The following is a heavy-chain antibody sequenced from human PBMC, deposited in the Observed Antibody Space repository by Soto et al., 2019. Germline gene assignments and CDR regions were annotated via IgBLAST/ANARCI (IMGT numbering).Heavy chain of an antibody. CDR1: GFTFSSYA. CDR3: AKGVVVIALYGFDY. V-gene: IGHV3-23*01. Sequence: EVQLLESGGGLVQPGGSLRLSCAASGFTFSSYAMSWVRQAPGKGLEWVSAISGSGGSTYYADSVKDRFTISSDNSKNTLYLKMNSMIAEETAVYYCAKGVVVIALYGFDYWGQGTLFTVSS. CDR2: ISGSGGST. D-gene: IGHD3-22*01. J-gene: IGHJ4*02.